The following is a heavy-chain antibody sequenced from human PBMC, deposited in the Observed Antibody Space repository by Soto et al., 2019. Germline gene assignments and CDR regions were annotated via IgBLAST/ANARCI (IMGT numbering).Heavy chain of an antibody. CDR1: GDSISSGDYY. Sequence: SETLSLTCSVSGDSISSGDYYWSWIRQPPGKGLEWIGYIYYSGSTCYNPSLKSRVTISVDTSKNQFSLNLSSVTAADTAVYYCASDNWAHVGGMDVWGQGTTVTVSS. J-gene: IGHJ6*02. D-gene: IGHD7-27*01. CDR3: ASDNWAHVGGMDV. CDR2: IYYSGST. V-gene: IGHV4-30-4*01.